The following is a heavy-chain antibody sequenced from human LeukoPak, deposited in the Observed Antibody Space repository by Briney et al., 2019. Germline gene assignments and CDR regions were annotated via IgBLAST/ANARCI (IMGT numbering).Heavy chain of an antibody. D-gene: IGHD3-22*01. Sequence: TGGSLRLSCAASGFTFSSYGMHWVRQAPGKGLEWVAVISYDGSNKYYADSVKGRFTISRDNSKNTLYLQMNSLRAEDTAVYYCAKAPYYDSSGSPGAYWGQGTLVTVSS. J-gene: IGHJ4*02. CDR1: GFTFSSYG. CDR3: AKAPYYDSSGSPGAY. CDR2: ISYDGSNK. V-gene: IGHV3-30*18.